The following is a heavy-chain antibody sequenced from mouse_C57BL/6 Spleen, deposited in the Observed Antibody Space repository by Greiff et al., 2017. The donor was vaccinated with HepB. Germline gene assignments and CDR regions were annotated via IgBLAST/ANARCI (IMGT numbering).Heavy chain of an antibody. V-gene: IGHV1-80*01. CDR3: ARANYYGRGLDY. D-gene: IGHD1-1*01. CDR1: GYAFSSYW. Sequence: VKLQESGAELVKPGASVKISCKASGYAFSSYWMNWVKQRPGKGLEWIGQIYPGDGDTNYNGKFKGKATLTADKSSSTAYMQLSSLTSEDSAVYFCARANYYGRGLDYWGQGTTLTVSS. J-gene: IGHJ2*01. CDR2: IYPGDGDT.